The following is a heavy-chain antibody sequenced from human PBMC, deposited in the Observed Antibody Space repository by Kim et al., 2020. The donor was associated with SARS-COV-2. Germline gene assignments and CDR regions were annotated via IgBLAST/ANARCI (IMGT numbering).Heavy chain of an antibody. V-gene: IGHV1-18*01. CDR2: ISAYNGNT. CDR3: ARVERGGGSCYFSI. Sequence: ASVKVSCKASGYTFTSYGISWVRQAPGQGLEWMGWISAYNGNTNYAQKLQGRVTMTTDTSTSTAYMELRSLRSDDTAVYYCARVERGGGSCYFSIWGQGTMVTVSS. CDR1: GYTFTSYG. J-gene: IGHJ3*02. D-gene: IGHD2-15*01.